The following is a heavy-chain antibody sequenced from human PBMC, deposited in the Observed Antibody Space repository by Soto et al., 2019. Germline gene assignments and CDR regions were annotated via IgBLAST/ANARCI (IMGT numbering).Heavy chain of an antibody. CDR2: INHSGST. Sequence: QVQLQQWGAGLLKPSETLSLTCAVYGGSFSGYYWSWIRQPPGKGLEWIGEINHSGSTNYNPSLKRRVTISVHTSNNQCPPRLSPVTPAATAAYYWARGRPLVVPSDSCSPGYWFDPWGQGTLVAVSA. V-gene: IGHV4-34*01. CDR3: ARGRPLVVPSDSCSPGYWFDP. D-gene: IGHD2-2*01. J-gene: IGHJ5*02. CDR1: GGSFSGYY.